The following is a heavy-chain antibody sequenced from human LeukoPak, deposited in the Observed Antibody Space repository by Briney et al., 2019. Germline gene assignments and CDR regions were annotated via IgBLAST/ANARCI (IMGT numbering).Heavy chain of an antibody. V-gene: IGHV1-45*02. J-gene: IGHJ3*02. CDR1: GYTFTYSY. CDR3: ASSSGSHYYLFFDI. D-gene: IGHD3-22*01. Sequence: GASVKVSCKSSGYTFTYSYLHWVRQAPGQALEWMGWITPFNGNTNYAQKFQDRVTITRDRSMSTAYMELSSLRSEDTAMYYCASSSGSHYYLFFDIWGKGTMVTVSS. CDR2: ITPFNGNT.